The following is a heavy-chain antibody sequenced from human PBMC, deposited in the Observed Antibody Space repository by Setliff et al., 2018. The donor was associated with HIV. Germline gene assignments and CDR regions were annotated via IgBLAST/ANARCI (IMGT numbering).Heavy chain of an antibody. J-gene: IGHJ3*01. D-gene: IGHD3-22*01. CDR1: GFTFSSYG. V-gene: IGHV3-33*01. CDR2: IWYDGTNK. CDR3: ATGYYYDSKRAFDF. Sequence: GGSLRLSCAASGFTFSSYGMHWVRQAPGKGLEWVALIWYDGTNKYYADSVEGRFTISRDSSKNTLYLQMNSLRAEDTAVYHCATGYYYDSKRAFDFWGQGTMVTVSS.